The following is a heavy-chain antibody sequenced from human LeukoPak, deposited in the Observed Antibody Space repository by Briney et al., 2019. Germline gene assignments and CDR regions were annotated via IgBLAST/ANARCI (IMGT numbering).Heavy chain of an antibody. CDR3: ARHEDGYYPVPH. CDR2: IYNSGTT. D-gene: IGHD5-24*01. CDR1: GGSISGYY. V-gene: IGHV4-59*08. Sequence: KPSETLSLTCTVSGGSISGYYWSWVRQSPGKGLEWIAYIYNSGTTNYNPSLKSRVTISVDTSKNQFSLKLSSVTAADTAVYYCARHEDGYYPVPHWGQGTLVTVSS. J-gene: IGHJ4*02.